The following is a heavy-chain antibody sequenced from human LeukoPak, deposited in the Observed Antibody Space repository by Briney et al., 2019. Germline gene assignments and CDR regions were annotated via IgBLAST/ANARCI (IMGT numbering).Heavy chain of an antibody. Sequence: SETLSLTCAVYGGSFSGYYWSWVRQPPGKGPEWIGEIDQSGSTNYNPSLKSRVTITIDTSKNQFSLKLNSVTAADTAVYYCAINDGSGSYYKSDYWGQGTLVTVFS. D-gene: IGHD3-10*01. V-gene: IGHV4-34*01. J-gene: IGHJ4*02. CDR1: GGSFSGYY. CDR3: AINDGSGSYYKSDY. CDR2: IDQSGST.